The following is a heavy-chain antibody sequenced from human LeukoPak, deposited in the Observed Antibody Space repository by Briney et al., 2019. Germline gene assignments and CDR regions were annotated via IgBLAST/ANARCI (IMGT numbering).Heavy chain of an antibody. CDR1: GFTFSSYS. V-gene: IGHV3-21*01. J-gene: IGHJ3*02. D-gene: IGHD5-12*01. CDR2: ISSSSSYI. CDR3: ARDGDIVATNAFDI. Sequence: PGGSLRLSCAASGFTFSSYSMNWVRQAPGKGLEWVSSISSSSSYIYYADSVKGRFTISRDNAKNSLYLQMNSLRAEDTAVYYCARDGDIVATNAFDIWGQGTVVTVSS.